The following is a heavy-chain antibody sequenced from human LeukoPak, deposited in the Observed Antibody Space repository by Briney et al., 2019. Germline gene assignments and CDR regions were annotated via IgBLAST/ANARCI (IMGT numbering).Heavy chain of an antibody. CDR1: GYTFTSYD. J-gene: IGHJ5*02. Sequence: ASVKVSCKASGYTFTSYDINWVRQAPGQGLEWMGWINTNTGNPTYAQGFTGRFVFSLDTSVSTAYLQISSLKAEDTAVYYCARSVRGVIINWFDPWGQGTLVTVSS. CDR3: ARSVRGVIINWFDP. D-gene: IGHD3-10*01. V-gene: IGHV7-4-1*02. CDR2: INTNTGNP.